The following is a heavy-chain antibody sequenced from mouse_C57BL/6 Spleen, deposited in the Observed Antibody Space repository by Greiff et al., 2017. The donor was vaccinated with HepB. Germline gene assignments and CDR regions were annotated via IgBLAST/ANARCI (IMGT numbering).Heavy chain of an antibody. D-gene: IGHD4-1*02. J-gene: IGHJ4*01. CDR3: ARSPTGRDYYAMDY. CDR2: IHPNSGST. V-gene: IGHV1-64*01. CDR1: GYTFTSYW. Sequence: VQLQQPGAELVKPGASVKLSCKASGYTFTSYWMHWVKQRPGQGLEWIGMIHPNSGSTNYNEKFKSKATLTVDKSSSTAYMQLSSLTSEDSAVYYCARSPTGRDYYAMDYWGQGTSVTVSS.